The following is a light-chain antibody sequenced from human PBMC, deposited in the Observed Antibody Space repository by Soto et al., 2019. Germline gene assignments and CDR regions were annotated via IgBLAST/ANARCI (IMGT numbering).Light chain of an antibody. CDR3: QQSYSTPLT. Sequence: DIQMTQSPSSLSASVGDRVTITCRASQTISSYLNWYQQTPGKAPKLLIYAASSSQSGVPSRFSGSGSGTDFTLTISSLQPADFATYYCQQSYSTPLTFGGGTKVDIK. J-gene: IGKJ4*01. CDR1: QTISSY. CDR2: AAS. V-gene: IGKV1-39*01.